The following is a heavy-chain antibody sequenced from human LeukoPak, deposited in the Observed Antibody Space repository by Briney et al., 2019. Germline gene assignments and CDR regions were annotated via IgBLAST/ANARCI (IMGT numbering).Heavy chain of an antibody. CDR1: GFTFSSYA. V-gene: IGHV3-23*01. J-gene: IGHJ4*02. CDR2: ISGSGGST. Sequence: GGSLRLSCAASGFTFSSYAMSWVRQAPGKGLEWVSAISGSGGSTYYADSVKGRFTISRDNSKNTLYLQMNSLRAEDTAVYYCAKGSYYYDSSGYYYPLYFDYWGQGTLVTVSS. CDR3: AKGSYYYDSSGYYYPLYFDY. D-gene: IGHD3-22*01.